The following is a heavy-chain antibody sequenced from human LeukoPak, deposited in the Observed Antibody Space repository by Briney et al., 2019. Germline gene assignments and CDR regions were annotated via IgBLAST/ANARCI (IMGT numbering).Heavy chain of an antibody. D-gene: IGHD1-7*01. J-gene: IGHJ4*02. Sequence: SETLSLTCTISGGSVSGGNYYCSWIRQSPGKGLEWIGYIHYSGSTVYNPSLKSRVTMSIDTSKNQFSLNLSSATAADTAVYYCTRTGSTGGYWGQGTLVTVSS. V-gene: IGHV4-61*01. CDR2: IHYSGST. CDR1: GGSVSGGNYY. CDR3: TRTGSTGGY.